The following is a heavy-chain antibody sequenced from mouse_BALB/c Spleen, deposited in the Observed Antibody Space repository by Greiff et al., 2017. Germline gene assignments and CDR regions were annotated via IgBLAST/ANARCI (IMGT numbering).Heavy chain of an antibody. CDR2: IYPGDGDT. Sequence: VQLQESGAELVRPGSSVKISCKASGYAFSSYWMNWVKQRPGQGLEWIGQIYPGDGDTNYNGKFKGKATLTADKSSSTAYMQLSSLTSEDSAVYFCARGGSSLAWFAYWGQGTLVTVSA. D-gene: IGHD1-1*01. J-gene: IGHJ3*01. V-gene: IGHV1-80*01. CDR3: ARGGSSLAWFAY. CDR1: GYAFSSYW.